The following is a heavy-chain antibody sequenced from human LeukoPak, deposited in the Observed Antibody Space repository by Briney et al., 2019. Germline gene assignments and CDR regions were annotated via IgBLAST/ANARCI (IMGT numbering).Heavy chain of an antibody. J-gene: IGHJ4*02. CDR3: AKDERPMVSRYFDY. V-gene: IGHV3-23*01. CDR2: ISGGGGGT. D-gene: IGHD3-10*01. CDR1: GFTFSSYA. Sequence: PGGSLRLSCAASGFTFSSYAMSWVRQAPGKGLEWVSAISGGGGGTYYADSVKGRFTISRDNSKNTLYLQMNSLRADDTAVYYCAKDERPMVSRYFDYWGQGTLVTVSS.